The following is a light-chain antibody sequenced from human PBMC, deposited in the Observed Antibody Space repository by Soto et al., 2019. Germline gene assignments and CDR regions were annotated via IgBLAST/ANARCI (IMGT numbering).Light chain of an antibody. CDR3: QSYDTSLTGYV. V-gene: IGLV1-40*01. Sequence: QAVVTQPPSVSGAPGQRVTISCTGSSSNFGAGYHVHWYQQLPGTAPKLLIFDNINRPSGVPDRFSGSKSATSASLAITGLQAEDEAVYYCQSYDTSLTGYVFGTGTQLTVL. J-gene: IGLJ1*01. CDR1: SSNFGAGYH. CDR2: DNI.